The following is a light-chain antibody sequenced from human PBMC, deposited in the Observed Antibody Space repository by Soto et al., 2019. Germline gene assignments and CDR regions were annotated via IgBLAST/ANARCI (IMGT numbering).Light chain of an antibody. Sequence: NFMLTQPHSVSASPGKTVTISCTRSSGSIGSSYVQWYQQRPGSSPTTVIFEDNQRPTWVPVRFSGSIDSSSNSASLVISGLRTEDEADYYCQSYDTSNPLVFGGGTKLTVL. CDR1: SGSIGSSY. J-gene: IGLJ3*02. CDR2: EDN. V-gene: IGLV6-57*01. CDR3: QSYDTSNPLV.